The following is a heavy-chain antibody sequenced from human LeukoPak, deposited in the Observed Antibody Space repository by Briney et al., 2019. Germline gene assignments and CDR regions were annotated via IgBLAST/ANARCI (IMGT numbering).Heavy chain of an antibody. CDR1: GYTFTSYG. CDR3: ARLVNYYDSSGYYPDY. J-gene: IGHJ4*02. D-gene: IGHD3-22*01. CDR2: ISAYNGNT. V-gene: IGHV1-18*01. Sequence: ASVKVSCKASGYTFTSYGISWVRQAPGQGLEWMGWISAYNGNTNYAQKLQGRVTMTTDTSTSTAYMELRSLRSDDTAVCYCARLVNYYDSSGYYPDYWGQGTLVTVSS.